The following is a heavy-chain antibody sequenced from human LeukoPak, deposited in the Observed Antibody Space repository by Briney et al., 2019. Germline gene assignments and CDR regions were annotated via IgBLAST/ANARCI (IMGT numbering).Heavy chain of an antibody. CDR2: ISGSGGST. V-gene: IGHV3-23*01. CDR1: GFTFSSYW. Sequence: PGGSLRLSCAASGFTFSSYWMHWVRQAPGKGLEWVSAISGSGGSTYYADSVKGRFTISRDNSKNTLYLQMNSLRAEDTAVYYCAKDQVVVVAATHYYYYGMDVWGQGTTVTVSS. D-gene: IGHD2-15*01. CDR3: AKDQVVVVAATHYYYYGMDV. J-gene: IGHJ6*02.